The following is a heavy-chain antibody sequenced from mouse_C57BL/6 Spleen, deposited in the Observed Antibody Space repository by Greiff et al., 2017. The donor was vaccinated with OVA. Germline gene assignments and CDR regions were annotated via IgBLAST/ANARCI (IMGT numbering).Heavy chain of an antibody. CDR3: TTMGYDTFAY. J-gene: IGHJ3*01. V-gene: IGHV14-4*01. CDR1: GFNIKDDY. CDR2: IDPENGDT. Sequence: EVQLQQSGAELVRPGASVKLSCTASGFNIKDDYMHWVKQRPEQGLEWIGWIDPENGDTEYASKFQGKATITADTSSNTAYLQLSSLTSEDTAVYYCTTMGYDTFAYWGQGTLVTVSA. D-gene: IGHD2-3*01.